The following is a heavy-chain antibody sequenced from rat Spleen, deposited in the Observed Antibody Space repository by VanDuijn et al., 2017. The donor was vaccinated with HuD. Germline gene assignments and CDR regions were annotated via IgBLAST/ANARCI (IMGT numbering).Heavy chain of an antibody. CDR3: ARRHYGYTDYFDY. CDR2: INYDGSTT. Sequence: EVQLVESDGGLVQPGRSLKLSCAASRFTFSDYYMAWVRQAPTKGLEWVATINYDGSTTYYRDSVKGRFTFSRDNAKSTLSLQMDSLRSEDTATYYCARRHYGYTDYFDYWGQGVMVTVSS. V-gene: IGHV5-29*01. CDR1: RFTFSDYY. D-gene: IGHD1-9*01. J-gene: IGHJ2*01.